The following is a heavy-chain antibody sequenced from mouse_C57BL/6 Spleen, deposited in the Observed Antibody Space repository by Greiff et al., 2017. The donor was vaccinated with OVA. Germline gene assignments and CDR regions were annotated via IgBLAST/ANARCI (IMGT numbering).Heavy chain of an antibody. Sequence: VKLMESGPELVKPGASVKISCKASGYAFSSSWMNWVKQRPGKGLEWIGRIYPGDGDTNYNGKFKGKATLTADKSSSTAYMQLSSLTSEDSAVYFCARYRSHYWYFDVWGTGTTDTVSS. V-gene: IGHV1-82*01. CDR2: IYPGDGDT. CDR1: GYAFSSSW. CDR3: ARYRSHYWYFDV. J-gene: IGHJ1*03.